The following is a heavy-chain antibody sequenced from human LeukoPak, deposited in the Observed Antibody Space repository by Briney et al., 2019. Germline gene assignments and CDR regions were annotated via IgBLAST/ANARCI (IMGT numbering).Heavy chain of an antibody. D-gene: IGHD2-2*01. CDR1: GFTFSSYS. V-gene: IGHV3-21*01. Sequence: PGGSLRLSCAASGFTFSSYSMNWVRQAPGKGREGVSSISSSSSYIYYADSVKGRFTISRDNAKNSLYLQMNSLRAEDTAVYYCARHSHCSSTSCSSGGNWFDPWGQGTLVTVSS. CDR3: ARHSHCSSTSCSSGGNWFDP. J-gene: IGHJ5*02. CDR2: ISSSSSYI.